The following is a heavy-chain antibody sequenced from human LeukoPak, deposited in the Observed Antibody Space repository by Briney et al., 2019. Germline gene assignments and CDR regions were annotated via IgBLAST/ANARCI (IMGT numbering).Heavy chain of an antibody. J-gene: IGHJ3*02. D-gene: IGHD5-24*01. V-gene: IGHV4-59*01. CDR1: GGSISPYY. CDR3: AKYGYNYAFDI. CDR2: IYYSGST. Sequence: PSETLFLTCTVSGGSISPYYWSWIRQPPGKGLEWIGYIYYSGSTNYNPSLKSRVIISVDTSKNQFSLKLSSVTAADTAVYYCAKYGYNYAFDIWGQGTMVTVSS.